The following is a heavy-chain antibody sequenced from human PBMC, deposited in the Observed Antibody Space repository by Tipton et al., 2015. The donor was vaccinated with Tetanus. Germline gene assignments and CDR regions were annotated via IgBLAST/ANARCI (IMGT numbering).Heavy chain of an antibody. CDR2: ISSSSRYI. Sequence: GSLRLSCAASGFTLSRYTLNWFRQAPGKGLEWVSSISSSSRYIYYADSVKGRFTISRDNAKNSLYLQMNSLGAEDTAIYYCARGAYGQFDYWGQGTLVTVSS. D-gene: IGHD4-17*01. J-gene: IGHJ4*02. CDR3: ARGAYGQFDY. CDR1: GFTLSRYT. V-gene: IGHV3-21*01.